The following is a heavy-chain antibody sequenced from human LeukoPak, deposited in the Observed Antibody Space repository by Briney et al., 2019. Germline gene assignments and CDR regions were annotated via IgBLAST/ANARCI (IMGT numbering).Heavy chain of an antibody. CDR2: TYYRSKWYN. CDR1: GDSVSTSNAA. Sequence: SRTLSLTCAISGDSVSTSNAAWNWIRQSPSRGLEWLGRTYYRSKWYNDYAVSVKSRITINPDTSKNQFSLQLNSLTPEDTAVYYCARAPAGTSWPATFENWGQGTLVTVSS. D-gene: IGHD6-13*01. J-gene: IGHJ4*02. CDR3: ARAPAGTSWPATFEN. V-gene: IGHV6-1*01.